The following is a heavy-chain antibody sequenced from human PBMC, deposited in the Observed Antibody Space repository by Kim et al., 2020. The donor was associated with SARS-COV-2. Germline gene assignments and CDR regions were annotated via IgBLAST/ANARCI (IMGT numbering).Heavy chain of an antibody. Sequence: GGSLRLSCAASGFTFSSYAMHWVRQAPGKGLEWVAVISYDGSNKYYADSVKGRFTISRDNSKNTLYLQMNSLRAEDTAVYYCARDGYKLPVVVAATPLDYWGQGTLVTVSS. V-gene: IGHV3-30*04. D-gene: IGHD2-15*01. CDR1: GFTFSSYA. J-gene: IGHJ4*02. CDR2: ISYDGSNK. CDR3: ARDGYKLPVVVAATPLDY.